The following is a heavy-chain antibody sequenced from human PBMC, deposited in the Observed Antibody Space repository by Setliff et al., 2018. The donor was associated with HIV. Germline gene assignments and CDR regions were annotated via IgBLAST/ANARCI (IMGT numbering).Heavy chain of an antibody. Sequence: NPSENLSLTCTVSGDSISSGCYYWSWIRQPAGQGLEWIGRIYTSGNTNYNPSTNYNPSLKSRITISLETSRNQFSLRVTSVTATDTAVYYCTRQSPVAGSGAFDIWGQGTMVTVSS. J-gene: IGHJ3*02. V-gene: IGHV4-61*02. CDR2: IYTSGNTNYNPST. CDR3: TRQSPVAGSGAFDI. CDR1: GDSISSGCYY. D-gene: IGHD6-19*01.